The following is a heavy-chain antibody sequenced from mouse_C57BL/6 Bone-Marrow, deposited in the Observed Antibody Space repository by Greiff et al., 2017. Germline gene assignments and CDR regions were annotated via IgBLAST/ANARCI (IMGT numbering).Heavy chain of an antibody. CDR2: IYPGSGST. D-gene: IGHD3-3*01. J-gene: IGHJ1*03. CDR1: GYTFTSYW. Sequence: VQLQESGAELVKPGASVKMSCKASGYTFTSYWITWVKQRPGQGLEWIGDIYPGSGSTNYNEKFKSKATLTVDTSSSTAYMQLSSLTSEDSAVYYCARWGLGYFDVWGTGTTVTVSS. V-gene: IGHV1-55*01. CDR3: ARWGLGYFDV.